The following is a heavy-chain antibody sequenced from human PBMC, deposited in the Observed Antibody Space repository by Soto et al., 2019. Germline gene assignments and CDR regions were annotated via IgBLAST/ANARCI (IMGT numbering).Heavy chain of an antibody. Sequence: VASVKVSCKAIGYSFTSHYMHWVRQAPGQGLEWMGTIYPGGVNIGYAQKFKGRVTMTKDTSTSTVYMELNSLTSEDTAVYYCARGPREVAAAGHLDSWGQGTLVTVSS. D-gene: IGHD6-13*01. CDR2: IYPGGVNI. CDR3: ARGPREVAAAGHLDS. J-gene: IGHJ4*02. V-gene: IGHV1-46*03. CDR1: GYSFTSHY.